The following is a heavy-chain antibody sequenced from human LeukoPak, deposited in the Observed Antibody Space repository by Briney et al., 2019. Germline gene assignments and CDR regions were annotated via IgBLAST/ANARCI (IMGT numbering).Heavy chain of an antibody. J-gene: IGHJ4*02. CDR1: SGSFSGYY. D-gene: IGHD1-14*01. CDR3: ARDSWPEVVRFDY. CDR2: IYHGGST. Sequence: SETLSLTCAVYSGSFSGYYWGWIRQPPGKGLEWIGSIYHGGSTYYNPSLKSRVTISVDTSKNQFSLKLSSVTAADTAVYFCARDSWPEVVRFDYWGQGTLVTVSS. V-gene: IGHV4-38-2*02.